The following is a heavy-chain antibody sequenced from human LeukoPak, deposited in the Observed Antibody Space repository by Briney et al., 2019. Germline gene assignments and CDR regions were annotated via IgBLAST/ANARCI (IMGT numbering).Heavy chain of an antibody. J-gene: IGHJ6*02. Sequence: GGSLRLSCAASGFTFDDYAMHWVRQAPGKGLEWVSGISWNSGSIGYADSVKGRFTISRDNAKNSLYLQMNSLRAEDTALYYCAKGVVVVPAAIYYGMDVWGQGTTVTVS. CDR1: GFTFDDYA. CDR3: AKGVVVVPAAIYYGMDV. D-gene: IGHD2-2*02. CDR2: ISWNSGSI. V-gene: IGHV3-9*01.